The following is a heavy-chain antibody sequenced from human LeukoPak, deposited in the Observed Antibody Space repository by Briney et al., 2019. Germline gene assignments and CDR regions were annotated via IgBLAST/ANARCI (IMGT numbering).Heavy chain of an antibody. CDR3: ARDGDIVVVPAATSYYFDY. Sequence: PGGSLRLSCAASGFTFSSYAMHWVRQAPGKGLGWVAVISYDGSNKYYADSVKGRFTISRDNSKNTLYLQMNSLRAGDTAVYYCARDGDIVVVPAATSYYFDYWGQGTLVTVSS. J-gene: IGHJ4*02. CDR2: ISYDGSNK. V-gene: IGHV3-30*04. CDR1: GFTFSSYA. D-gene: IGHD2-2*01.